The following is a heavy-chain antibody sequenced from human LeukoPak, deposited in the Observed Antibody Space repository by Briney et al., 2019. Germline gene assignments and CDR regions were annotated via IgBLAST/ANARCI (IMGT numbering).Heavy chain of an antibody. CDR3: ARHYGP. D-gene: IGHD3-16*01. CDR2: INLSGIS. J-gene: IGHJ5*02. Sequence: SETLSLTCAGFGGSVSGYGGYYWSWVRQPPGKGLEWIGEINLSGISDYNPSLRSRVTISVDTSKNQFSLKLNSVTAADTAVYYCARHYGPWGQGTLVTVSS. V-gene: IGHV4-34*01. CDR1: GGSVSGYGGYY.